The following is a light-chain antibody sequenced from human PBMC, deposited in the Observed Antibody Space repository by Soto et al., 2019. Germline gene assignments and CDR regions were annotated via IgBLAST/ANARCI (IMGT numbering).Light chain of an antibody. V-gene: IGKV3D-20*02. Sequence: EILLTQSPGTLSLSPGERATLSCRASQTISSDYLAWYQQKPGQAPRLLIFGAATRAADIPDRFSGSGSGTDFTLTISRLEPEDFAVYYCQQRSNWPPGLTFGGGTKVEIK. CDR1: QTISSDY. J-gene: IGKJ4*01. CDR2: GAA. CDR3: QQRSNWPPGLT.